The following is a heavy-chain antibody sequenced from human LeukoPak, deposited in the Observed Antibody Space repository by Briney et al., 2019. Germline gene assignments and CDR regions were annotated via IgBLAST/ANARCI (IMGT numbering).Heavy chain of an antibody. J-gene: IGHJ4*02. CDR1: GYSISSGYY. D-gene: IGHD6-19*01. CDR2: IYHSGST. Sequence: SETLSLTCAVSGYSISSGYYWGWIRQPPGKGLEWIGSIYHSGSTYYNPSLKSRVTISVDTSKNQFSLKLSSVTAADTAVYYCATSYSSGPMNSDYWGQGTLVTVSS. CDR3: ATSYSSGPMNSDY. V-gene: IGHV4-38-2*01.